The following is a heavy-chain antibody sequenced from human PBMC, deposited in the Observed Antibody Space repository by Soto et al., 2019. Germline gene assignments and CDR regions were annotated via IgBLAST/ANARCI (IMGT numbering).Heavy chain of an antibody. D-gene: IGHD2-15*01. CDR3: ARGGVAGFDY. Sequence: QVQLVQSGAEVKKPGSSVKVSCKASGGTFSSYTVSWVRQVPGQGLEWMGRIIPILGIANYAQKFQGGVTITADKSTSTAYMELSSLRSEDTAGYYCARGGVAGFDYWGQGTLVTVSS. CDR1: GGTFSSYT. J-gene: IGHJ4*02. V-gene: IGHV1-69*02. CDR2: IIPILGIA.